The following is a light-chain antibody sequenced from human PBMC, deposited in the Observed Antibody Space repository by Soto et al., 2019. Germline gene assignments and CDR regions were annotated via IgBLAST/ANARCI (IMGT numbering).Light chain of an antibody. CDR2: EAS. CDR1: QSTSTW. V-gene: IGKV1-5*03. CDR3: QQYITFPSA. J-gene: IGKJ1*01. Sequence: DIQMTQSPSTLSASVGDRVTITCRASQSTSTWLAWYQQRPGKTPKLLISEASKLESGVPSRFSGSGSGTELTLTISSLQPEDFATYYCQQYITFPSASGQGTKVELK.